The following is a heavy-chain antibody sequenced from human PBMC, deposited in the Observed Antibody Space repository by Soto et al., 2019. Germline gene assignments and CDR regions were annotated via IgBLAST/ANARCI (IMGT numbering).Heavy chain of an antibody. D-gene: IGHD1-1*01. Sequence: VKVSCKASGFTFNTSSVQWVRQARGQRLEWMGWIVIGSGNTMYAERFQERVTFTRDMSTSTAYMELSSLRSEDTAMYYCAAVPGDFDCWGQGTLVTVSS. CDR3: AAVPGDFDC. CDR2: IVIGSGNT. V-gene: IGHV1-58*01. J-gene: IGHJ4*02. CDR1: GFTFNTSS.